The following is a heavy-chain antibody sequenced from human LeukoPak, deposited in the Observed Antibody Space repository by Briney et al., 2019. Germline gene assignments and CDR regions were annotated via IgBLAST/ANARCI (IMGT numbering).Heavy chain of an antibody. CDR2: IYNSGCT. Sequence: SETLSPTCSVSGGFISDYYGSWIREPPGKGLEWIGYIYNSGCTQYNPSLEGRVSISVDTSKKPFSLRLNSVTAADTALYYCAREPDRGDHGLDVSGQGTMVTVSS. J-gene: IGHJ3*01. CDR3: AREPDRGDHGLDV. V-gene: IGHV4-59*01. D-gene: IGHD4-17*01. CDR1: GGFISDYY.